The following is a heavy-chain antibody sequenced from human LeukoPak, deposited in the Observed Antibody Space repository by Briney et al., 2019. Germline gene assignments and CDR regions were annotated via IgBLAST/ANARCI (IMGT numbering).Heavy chain of an antibody. CDR1: GGSISSGSYY. Sequence: NPSQTLSLTCTVSGGSISSGSYYWSWIRQPAGKGLEWIGRIYTSGGTNYNPSLKSRVTISVDTSKNQFSLKLSSVTAADTAVYYCARAPERIPANWFDPWGQGTLVTVSS. CDR2: IYTSGGT. CDR3: ARAPERIPANWFDP. D-gene: IGHD2/OR15-2a*01. J-gene: IGHJ5*02. V-gene: IGHV4-61*02.